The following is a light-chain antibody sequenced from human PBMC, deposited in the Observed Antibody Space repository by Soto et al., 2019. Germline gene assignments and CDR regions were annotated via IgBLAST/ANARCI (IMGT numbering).Light chain of an antibody. J-gene: IGLJ1*01. Sequence: QSVLTQPASVSGSPGQSITISCTGTFSDVGGYHYVSWYQQHPGKAPKLMIYDDTNRPSGVSNRFSGSKSGNSASLIISGLQAEDVPDYYCTSYTSSSIVFGTGTKLTVL. V-gene: IGLV2-14*01. CDR1: FSDVGGYHY. CDR2: DDT. CDR3: TSYTSSSIV.